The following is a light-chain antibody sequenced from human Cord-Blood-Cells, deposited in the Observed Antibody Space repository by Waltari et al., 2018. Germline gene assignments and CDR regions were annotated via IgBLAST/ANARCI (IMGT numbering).Light chain of an antibody. Sequence: QAVLTPPPSVSAAPGQRVPISCTGSSSNIGAGYDVHWYQQLPGAAPKLLIYGNSNRPSGVPDRFSGSKSGTSASLAITGLQAEDEADYYCQSYDSSLSGVFGGGTKLTVL. V-gene: IGLV1-40*01. J-gene: IGLJ3*02. CDR1: SSNIGAGYD. CDR2: GNS. CDR3: QSYDSSLSGV.